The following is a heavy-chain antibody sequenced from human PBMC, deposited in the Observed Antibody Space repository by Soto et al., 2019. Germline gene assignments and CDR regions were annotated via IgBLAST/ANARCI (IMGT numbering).Heavy chain of an antibody. CDR1: GFTFSSYS. CDR2: ISSSSSYI. Sequence: GSLRLSCAASGFTFSSYSMNWVRQAPGKGLEWVSSISSSSSYIYYADSVKGRFTISRDNAKNSLYLQMNSLRAEDTAAYYCAREAYDYVWGSYRGYFDYWGQGTLVTVSS. CDR3: AREAYDYVWGSYRGYFDY. D-gene: IGHD3-16*02. J-gene: IGHJ4*02. V-gene: IGHV3-21*01.